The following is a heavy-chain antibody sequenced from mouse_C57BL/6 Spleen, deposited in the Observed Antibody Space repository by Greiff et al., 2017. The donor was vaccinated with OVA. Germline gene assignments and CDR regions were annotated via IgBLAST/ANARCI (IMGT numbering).Heavy chain of an antibody. CDR3: ERSDDYDGIYYAMDY. J-gene: IGHJ4*01. D-gene: IGHD2-4*01. V-gene: IGHV1-55*01. Sequence: QVQLQQPGAELVKPGASVKMSCKASGYTFTSYWITWVKQRPGQGLEWIGDIYPGSGSTNYNEKFKSKATLTVDTSSSTAYMQLSSLTSEDSAVYYCERSDDYDGIYYAMDYWGQGTSVTVSS. CDR1: GYTFTSYW. CDR2: IYPGSGST.